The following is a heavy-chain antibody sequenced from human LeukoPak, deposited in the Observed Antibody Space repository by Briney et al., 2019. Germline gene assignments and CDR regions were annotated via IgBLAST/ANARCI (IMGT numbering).Heavy chain of an antibody. CDR2: ISSSGSTI. V-gene: IGHV3-48*04. D-gene: IGHD3-10*01. CDR1: EFTFRSYD. J-gene: IGHJ4*02. CDR3: AKDFGVVLADYYGSGSYSGSDY. Sequence: GGSLRLSCVASEFTFRSYDMHWVRQAPGKGLEWVSYISSSGSTIYYADSVKGRFTISRDNAKNSLYLQMNSLRAEDTALYYCAKDFGVVLADYYGSGSYSGSDYWGQGTLVTVSS.